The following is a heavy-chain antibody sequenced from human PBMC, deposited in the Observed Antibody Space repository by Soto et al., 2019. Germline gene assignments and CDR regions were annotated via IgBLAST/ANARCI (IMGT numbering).Heavy chain of an antibody. J-gene: IGHJ5*02. Sequence: SETLSLTCAVYGGSFSGYYWSWIRQPPGKGLEWIGEINHGGSTNYSPSLKGRVTISRDTSKNQFSLKLSSVTAADTAVYYCARGGRGRVTIFGVVTNWFDPWGQGALVTVSS. CDR1: GGSFSGYY. CDR2: INHGGST. V-gene: IGHV4-34*01. D-gene: IGHD3-3*01. CDR3: ARGGRGRVTIFGVVTNWFDP.